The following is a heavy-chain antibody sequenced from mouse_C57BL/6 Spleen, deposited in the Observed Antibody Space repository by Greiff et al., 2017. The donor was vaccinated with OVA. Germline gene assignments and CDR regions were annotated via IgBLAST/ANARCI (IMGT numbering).Heavy chain of an antibody. J-gene: IGHJ4*01. CDR3: ASYSNQYYARDY. CDR2: TFYSGVT. Sequence: EVQLMESGPSLVRPSPTLSLTCTATGFSINSDCYWILIRQFPGNKLEYIGYTFYSGVTYYNPSLESRTYIARDTSKNQFSLKLSSVTTEDTATYYGASYSNQYYARDYWGQGTSVTVSS. D-gene: IGHD2-5*01. CDR1: GFSINSDCY. V-gene: IGHV3-3*01.